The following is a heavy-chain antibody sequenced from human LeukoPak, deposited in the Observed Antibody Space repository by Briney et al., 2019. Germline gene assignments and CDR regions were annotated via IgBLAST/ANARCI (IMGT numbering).Heavy chain of an antibody. CDR1: GXTFSSYW. Sequence: SGGSLRLSCAASGXTFSSYWMHWVRQAPGKGLVWVSRINSDGSSTSYADSVKGRFTISRDNAKNTLYLQMNSLRAEDTAVYYCARAGSSSRLDYWGQGTLVTVSS. D-gene: IGHD6-6*01. J-gene: IGHJ4*02. CDR2: INSDGSST. V-gene: IGHV3-74*01. CDR3: ARAGSSSRLDY.